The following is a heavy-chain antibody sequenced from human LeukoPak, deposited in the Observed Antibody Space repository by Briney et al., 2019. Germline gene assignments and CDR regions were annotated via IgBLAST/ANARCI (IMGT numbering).Heavy chain of an antibody. CDR2: IYHSGST. CDR1: GGSISSGGYY. CDR3: ARHYESTVTPTSDAFDI. V-gene: IGHV4-30-2*01. Sequence: SQTLSFNCTVSGGSISSGGYYWSWIRQPPGKGLEWIGYIYHSGSTYYNPSLKSRVTISVDRSKNQFSLKLSSVTAADTAVYYCARHYESTVTPTSDAFDIWGQGTMVTVSS. D-gene: IGHD4-17*01. J-gene: IGHJ3*02.